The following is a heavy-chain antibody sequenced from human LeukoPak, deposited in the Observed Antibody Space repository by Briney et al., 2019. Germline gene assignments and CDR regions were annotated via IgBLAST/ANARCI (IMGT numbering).Heavy chain of an antibody. D-gene: IGHD3-9*01. J-gene: IGHJ4*02. CDR2: ISGSGGST. V-gene: IGHV3-23*01. Sequence: GGSLRLSCAASGFTFSSYAMSWVRQAPGKGLEWVSAISGSGGSTYYADSVKGRFTISRDNSKNTLYLQMNSLRAEDTAVYYCAIGSYYDILTGQTYWGQGTLVTVSS. CDR1: GFTFSSYA. CDR3: AIGSYYDILTGQTY.